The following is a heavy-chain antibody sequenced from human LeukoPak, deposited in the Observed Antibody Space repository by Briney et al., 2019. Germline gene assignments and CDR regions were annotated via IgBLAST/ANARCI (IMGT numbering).Heavy chain of an antibody. D-gene: IGHD1/OR15-1a*01. CDR3: ARDPRNKGFDP. CDR2: INGDGSST. J-gene: IGHJ5*02. Sequence: PGGSLRPSCAASGFTLSYYWMHWVRHGPGKGVVWVSTINGDGSSTNYADSVKGRFTISRDNAKNTLYLEMNSLRVEDTAVYYCARDPRNKGFDPWGQGTLVTVSS. CDR1: GFTLSYYW. V-gene: IGHV3-74*01.